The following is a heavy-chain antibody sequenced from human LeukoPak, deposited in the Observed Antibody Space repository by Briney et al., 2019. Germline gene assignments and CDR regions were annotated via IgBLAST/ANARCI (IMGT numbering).Heavy chain of an antibody. V-gene: IGHV3-11*04. Sequence: GGSLRLSCAASGFTFSDYSMSWIRQAPGKGLEWVSYISSSGSTIYYADSVKGRFTISRDNAKNSLYLQMNSLRAEDTAVYYCARDRRRYSSSSEFDPWGQGTLVTVSS. D-gene: IGHD6-6*01. CDR1: GFTFSDYS. CDR3: ARDRRRYSSSSEFDP. CDR2: ISSSGSTI. J-gene: IGHJ5*02.